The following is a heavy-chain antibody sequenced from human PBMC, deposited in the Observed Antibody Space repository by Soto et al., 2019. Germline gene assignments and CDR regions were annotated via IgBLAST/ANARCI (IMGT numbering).Heavy chain of an antibody. CDR1: GVSIRSSSY. Sequence: SETLSLTCTFSGVSIRSSSYWGWIRRPPGKGLEWIGSIYSIGSSYYNPSLKGRVTISADTSKNQFSLNLISVTAADTAVYYCRRSSRYSTDVWGQGTTVTVSS. V-gene: IGHV4-39*01. CDR2: IYSIGSS. J-gene: IGHJ6*02. D-gene: IGHD2-2*01. CDR3: RRSSRYSTDV.